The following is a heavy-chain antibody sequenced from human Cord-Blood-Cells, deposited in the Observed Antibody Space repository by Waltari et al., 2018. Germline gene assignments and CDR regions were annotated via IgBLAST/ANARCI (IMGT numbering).Heavy chain of an antibody. CDR2: FYPESCEK. V-gene: IGHV1-24*01. CDR3: ATEKRPYYDILTGYYDY. Sequence: QVQLVQSGAEVKKPGASVKVSCKVSGYTLPELSMPWVRQAPGKGLEWMGGFYPESCEKIHGTKFQGRVTMTEDTSTDTAYMELSSLRSEDTAVYYCATEKRPYYDILTGYYDYWGQGTLVTVSS. J-gene: IGHJ4*02. CDR1: GYTLPELS. D-gene: IGHD3-9*01.